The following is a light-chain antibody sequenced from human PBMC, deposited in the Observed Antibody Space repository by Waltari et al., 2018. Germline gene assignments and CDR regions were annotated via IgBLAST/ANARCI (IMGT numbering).Light chain of an antibody. CDR2: DVT. Sequence: QSALPQPVSVSGSPGQSITISCTGTISDVGGYNYVAWYQQHPGKAPKLLIYDVTNRPSGVSNRFSGSKSGNTASLTISGLQAEDEADYHCSSFTSSSTLVFGTGTKVTVL. CDR1: ISDVGGYNY. CDR3: SSFTSSSTLV. V-gene: IGLV2-14*03. J-gene: IGLJ1*01.